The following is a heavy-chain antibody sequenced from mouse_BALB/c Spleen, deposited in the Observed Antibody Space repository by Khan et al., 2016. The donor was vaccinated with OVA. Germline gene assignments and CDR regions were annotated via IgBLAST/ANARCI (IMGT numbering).Heavy chain of an antibody. CDR2: INTYTGEP. CDR1: GYTFTNYG. Sequence: QFQLVQSGPELKKPGETVKISCKASGYTFTNYGMNWVKQAPGKGLKWMAWINTYTGEPTYADDFKGRFAFSLETSASTAHLQIKNLKNEDTATYFCARKEYGHYVHYWGQGTTLTVSS. CDR3: ARKEYGHYVHY. V-gene: IGHV9-3-1*01. D-gene: IGHD2-10*02. J-gene: IGHJ2*01.